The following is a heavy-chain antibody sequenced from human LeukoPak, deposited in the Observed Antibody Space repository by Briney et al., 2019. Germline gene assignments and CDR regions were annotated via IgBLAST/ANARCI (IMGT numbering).Heavy chain of an antibody. V-gene: IGHV4-39*01. D-gene: IGHD3-22*01. CDR2: IHYSGST. Sequence: ETLSLTCTVSGGSISSSNSYWGWIRQPQGKGLEWIGSIHYSGSTYYNPSLKGRVTISVDTSKNQFFLKLSSVTAADTAVYYCARLYYYDSSGYVDYWGQGTLVAVSS. J-gene: IGHJ4*02. CDR1: GGSISSSNSY. CDR3: ARLYYYDSSGYVDY.